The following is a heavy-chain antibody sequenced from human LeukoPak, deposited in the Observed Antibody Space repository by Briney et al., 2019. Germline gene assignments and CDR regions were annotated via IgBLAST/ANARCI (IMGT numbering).Heavy chain of an antibody. CDR1: GFTFSDYY. D-gene: IGHD5-12*01. Sequence: SGGSLRLSCAASGFTFSDYYMSWIRQAPGKGLEWVAYITSSGDAIYYADSVKGRFTISRDNAKNALFLRMSSLRVEDTATYYCASDIVATSGDFWGQGTLVGVSS. CDR3: ASDIVATSGDF. J-gene: IGHJ4*02. V-gene: IGHV3-11*01. CDR2: ITSSGDAI.